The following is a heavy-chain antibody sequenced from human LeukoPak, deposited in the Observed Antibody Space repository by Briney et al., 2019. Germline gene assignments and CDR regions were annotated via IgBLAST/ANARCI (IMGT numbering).Heavy chain of an antibody. J-gene: IGHJ6*03. CDR3: ARMVYATYYMDV. CDR1: GYTFTGYY. V-gene: IGHV1-2*02. CDR2: INPNSGGT. Sequence: ASVKVSCKASGYTFTGYYMHWVRQAPGQGLEWMGWINPNSGGTNYEQKFQGRVTMARDTSISTAYMELSRLRSDDTAVYYCARMVYATYYMDVWGKGTTVTVSS. D-gene: IGHD2-8*01.